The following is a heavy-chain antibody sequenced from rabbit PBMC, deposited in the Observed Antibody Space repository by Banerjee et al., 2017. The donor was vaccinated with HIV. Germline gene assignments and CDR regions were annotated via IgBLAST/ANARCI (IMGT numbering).Heavy chain of an antibody. CDR2: INTGSGST. CDR3: ARSASYVSYGMDL. Sequence: QEQLEESGGDLVKPEGSLTLTCTASGFSFSSSDWICWVRQAPGKGLEWIGCINTGSGSTYYASWAKGRFTISKTSSTTVTLQLNSLTAADTATYFCARSASYVSYGMDLWGPGTLVTVS. V-gene: IGHV1S45*01. CDR1: GFSFSSSDW. J-gene: IGHJ6*01. D-gene: IGHD6-1*01.